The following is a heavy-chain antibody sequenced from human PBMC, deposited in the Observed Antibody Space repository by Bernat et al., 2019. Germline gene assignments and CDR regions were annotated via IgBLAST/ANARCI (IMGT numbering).Heavy chain of an antibody. V-gene: IGHV6-1*01. CDR3: ARRSAAFTRNDAFDF. CDR1: GYSVSSNSVA. CDR2: TYYRSKWYT. Sequence: QVQLQQSGPGLVKPSQTLSLTCTVSGYSVSSNSVAWHWIRQSPSRGLEWLGRTYYRSKWYTDYVLSVKSRITINPDTSKNQFFLHLNSMTPEDTAVYYCARRSAAFTRNDAFDFWGQGTMVTVSS. D-gene: IGHD6-13*01. J-gene: IGHJ3*01.